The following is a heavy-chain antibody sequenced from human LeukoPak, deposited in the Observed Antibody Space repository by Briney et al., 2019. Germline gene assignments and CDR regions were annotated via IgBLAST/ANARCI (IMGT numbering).Heavy chain of an antibody. D-gene: IGHD3/OR15-3a*01. J-gene: IGHJ4*02. CDR3: ANEMLLDRRSDY. V-gene: IGHV3-30*18. CDR2: ISNDGSNK. CDR1: GFTFSSYG. Sequence: PGGSLRLSCAASGFTFSSYGMHWVRQAPGKGLEWVAVISNDGSNKYYGDSVKGRFTISRDNSKNTLFLQMNGLRTEDTAIYYCANEMLLDRRSDYWGQGTLVTVSS.